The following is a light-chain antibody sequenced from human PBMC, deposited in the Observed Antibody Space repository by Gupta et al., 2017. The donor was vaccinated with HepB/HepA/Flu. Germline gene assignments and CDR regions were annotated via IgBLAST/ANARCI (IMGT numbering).Light chain of an antibody. V-gene: IGKV1-39*01. Sequence: DIQMTQSPSSLSASVGDRVTITCRASQSISSSLNWYQQRPGKAPKLLIYYATHLQSGVPSRFCGSGSWTDFSLSIVSLQPEDFVTYYCQQNYRTPKTFGRGTRVEVK. CDR2: YAT. CDR3: QQNYRTPKT. J-gene: IGKJ1*01. CDR1: QSISSS.